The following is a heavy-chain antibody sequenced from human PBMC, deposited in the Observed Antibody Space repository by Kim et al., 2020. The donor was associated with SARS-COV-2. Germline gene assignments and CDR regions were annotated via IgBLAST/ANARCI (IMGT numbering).Heavy chain of an antibody. Sequence: MDKNYVDSVKGRFTITRDNTKNSVYLEMNSLRVEDTAVYYCLRDFLGYWGQGSLVTVSS. V-gene: IGHV3-7*01. J-gene: IGHJ4*02. D-gene: IGHD3-16*01. CDR2: MDK. CDR3: LRDFLGY.